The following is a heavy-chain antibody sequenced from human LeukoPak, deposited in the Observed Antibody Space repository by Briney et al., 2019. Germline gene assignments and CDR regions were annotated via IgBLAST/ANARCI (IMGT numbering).Heavy chain of an antibody. J-gene: IGHJ3*02. CDR3: ARDGYYDSSGYYGPFDI. Sequence: GGSLRLSCAASGFTFDDCGMSWVRQAPGKGLEWVSGINWNGGSTGYADSVKGRFTISRDNAKNSLYLQMNSLRAEDTALYYCARDGYYDSSGYYGPFDIWGQGTMVTVSS. V-gene: IGHV3-20*04. D-gene: IGHD3-22*01. CDR2: INWNGGST. CDR1: GFTFDDCG.